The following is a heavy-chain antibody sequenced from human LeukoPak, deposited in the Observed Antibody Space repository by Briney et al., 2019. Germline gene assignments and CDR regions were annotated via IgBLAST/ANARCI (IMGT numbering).Heavy chain of an antibody. J-gene: IGHJ6*02. CDR3: AKHLRATNTYIFFGLDV. CDR1: GFTFKDYG. Sequence: GGSLRLSCAATGFTFKDYGMHWVRQPPGKGLEWVPGINWNGGGTDYADSVKGRFTISRDNAKNSLYLQMTSLRPEDTALYYCAKHLRATNTYIFFGLDVWGQGTTVTVSS. CDR2: INWNGGGT. D-gene: IGHD1-26*01. V-gene: IGHV3-9*01.